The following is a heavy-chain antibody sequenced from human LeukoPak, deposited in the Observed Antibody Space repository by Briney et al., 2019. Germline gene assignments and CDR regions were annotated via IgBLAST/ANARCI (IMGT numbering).Heavy chain of an antibody. Sequence: PGGSLRLSCAASGFTFSSYWMHWVRQAPGKGLVWVSRINSDGRSKSYAHSVKGRFPISRDNAKNTLYLQMNSLRAEDTAVYYCARDIVSTDVRYYYAMDVWGQGTTVTVSS. CDR1: GFTFSSYW. CDR2: INSDGRSK. J-gene: IGHJ6*02. CDR3: ARDIVSTDVRYYYAMDV. D-gene: IGHD4-11*01. V-gene: IGHV3-74*01.